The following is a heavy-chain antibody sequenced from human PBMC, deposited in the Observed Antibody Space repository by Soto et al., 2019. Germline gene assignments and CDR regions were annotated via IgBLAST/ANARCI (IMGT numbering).Heavy chain of an antibody. J-gene: IGHJ4*02. Sequence: QVQLQQWGAGLLKPSETLSLTCAVYGGSFSGYYWSWIRQRPGKGLEWIGEINHSASTNYNPSLKSRVTISVDTSKNQFSLKLCSVTAADTAVYYCARGLGDGYKYFDYWGQGTLVTVSS. CDR2: INHSAST. D-gene: IGHD5-12*01. CDR1: GGSFSGYY. V-gene: IGHV4-34*01. CDR3: ARGLGDGYKYFDY.